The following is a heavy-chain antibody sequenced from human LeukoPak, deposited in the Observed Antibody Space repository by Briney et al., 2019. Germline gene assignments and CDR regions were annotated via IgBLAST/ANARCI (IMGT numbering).Heavy chain of an antibody. D-gene: IGHD6-19*01. Sequence: GSSVKVSCKASGGTFSSYAISWVRQAPGQGLEWMGGIIPIFGTANYAQKFQGRVTITADESTSTAYMELSSLRSEDTAVYYCAARPLAVADPQIFDYWGQGTLVTVSS. CDR1: GGTFSSYA. V-gene: IGHV1-69*01. CDR3: AARPLAVADPQIFDY. J-gene: IGHJ4*02. CDR2: IIPIFGTA.